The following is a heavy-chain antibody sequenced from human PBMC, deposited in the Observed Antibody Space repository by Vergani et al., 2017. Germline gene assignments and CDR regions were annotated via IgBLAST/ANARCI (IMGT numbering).Heavy chain of an antibody. CDR2: MAYSGST. Sequence: QVQLQESGPGLVKPSETLSLTCTVSGDSVISPDYYWGWIRQPPGKGLEWIGSMAYSGSTTYNPSLKSRISMSVETPKNQFSLRLTSVTAADTSVYYCASKRGVCRGAYCPSYDFWGPGTLVGVSS. D-gene: IGHD2-21*02. V-gene: IGHV4-39*01. J-gene: IGHJ4*02. CDR1: GDSVISPDYY. CDR3: ASKRGVCRGAYCPSYDF.